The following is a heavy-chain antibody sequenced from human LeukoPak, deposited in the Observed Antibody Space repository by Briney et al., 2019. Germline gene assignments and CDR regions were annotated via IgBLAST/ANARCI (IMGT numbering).Heavy chain of an antibody. Sequence: TSSETLSLTCTVSGGSISSYYWSWIRQPPGKGLEWIGYIYYSGSTNYNPSLKSRVTISVDTSKNQFSLKLSSVTAADTAVYYCARHSTASGYLNYFGYWGQGTLVTVSS. D-gene: IGHD1-1*01. CDR2: IYYSGST. CDR3: ARHSTASGYLNYFGY. J-gene: IGHJ4*02. CDR1: GGSISSYY. V-gene: IGHV4-59*08.